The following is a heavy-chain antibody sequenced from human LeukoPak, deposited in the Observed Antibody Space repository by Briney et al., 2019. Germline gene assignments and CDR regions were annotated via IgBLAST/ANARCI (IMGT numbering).Heavy chain of an antibody. J-gene: IGHJ5*02. D-gene: IGHD3-10*02. CDR3: ARDVYYVRMGGNWFDP. Sequence: SVKVSCKASGGTFSSYAISWVRQAPGQGLEWMGGIIPIFGTANYAQKFKGRVTITADESTSTAYMELSSLRSEDTAVYYCARDVYYVRMGGNWFDPWGQGTLVTVSS. V-gene: IGHV1-69*13. CDR1: GGTFSSYA. CDR2: IIPIFGTA.